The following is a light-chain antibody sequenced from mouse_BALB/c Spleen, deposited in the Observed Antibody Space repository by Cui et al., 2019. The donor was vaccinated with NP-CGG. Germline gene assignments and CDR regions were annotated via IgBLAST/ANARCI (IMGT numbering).Light chain of an antibody. CDR2: GTN. CDR1: TGAVTTSNY. CDR3: ALWYSNHWV. J-gene: IGLJ1*01. V-gene: IGLV1*01. Sequence: QPVVAHQDALTTSPGETVTLTCRSSTGAVTTSNYANWVQEKPDHLFTGLIGGTNNRAPGVPARFSGSLIGDKAALTITGAQTEDEAIYFCALWYSNHWVFGGGTKLTVL.